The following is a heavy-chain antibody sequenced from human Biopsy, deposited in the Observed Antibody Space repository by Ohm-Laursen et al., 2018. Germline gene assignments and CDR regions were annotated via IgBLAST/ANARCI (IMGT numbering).Heavy chain of an antibody. Sequence: SPVKVSCKVSGYAVTEFSMHWVRQAPGKGLEWVGGFAPENGKTIYAQKFQGRVTMTEDTSTDTAYMELSSLRSEDTAVYYCAADINVWNVNYWGQGTQVTVSS. CDR3: AADINVWNVNY. V-gene: IGHV1-24*01. CDR1: GYAVTEFS. J-gene: IGHJ4*02. D-gene: IGHD1-1*01. CDR2: FAPENGKT.